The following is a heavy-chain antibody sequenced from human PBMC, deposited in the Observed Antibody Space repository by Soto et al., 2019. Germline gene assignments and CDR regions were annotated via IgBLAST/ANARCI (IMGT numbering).Heavy chain of an antibody. CDR3: AGGRTTISMDV. V-gene: IGHV1-8*01. J-gene: IGHJ6*02. D-gene: IGHD3-9*01. CDR2: MNPNSGNT. Sequence: QVQLVQSGAEVKKPGASVKVSCKASGYTFTSYEINWARQATGQGLERMGWMNPNSGNTGYAQKFQASVTMTRTTSISTAYMELSSLRSEDTAVYYCAGGRTTISMDVWGQGTTVTVSS. CDR1: GYTFTSYE.